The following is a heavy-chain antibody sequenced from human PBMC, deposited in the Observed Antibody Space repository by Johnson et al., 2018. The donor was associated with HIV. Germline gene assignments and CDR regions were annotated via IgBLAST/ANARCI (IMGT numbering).Heavy chain of an antibody. CDR1: GFTFSDYY. CDR3: ATTRRYYYVSSGHPTLSFDI. J-gene: IGHJ3*02. V-gene: IGHV3-11*04. Sequence: QVQLVESGGGLVKPGGSLRLSCAASGFTFSDYYMSWIRQAPGKGLEWVSYISSSGSTIYYADSVKGRFTISRDNAKNSLYLQMNSLRAEDTAVYYCATTRRYYYVSSGHPTLSFDIWGQGTMVTVSS. CDR2: ISSSGSTI. D-gene: IGHD3-22*01.